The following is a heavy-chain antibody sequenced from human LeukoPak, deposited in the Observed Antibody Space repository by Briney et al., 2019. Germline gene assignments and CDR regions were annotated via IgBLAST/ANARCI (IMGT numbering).Heavy chain of an antibody. CDR2: IKQEGSEK. CDR1: GFTFSSYW. Sequence: GSLKLSCSASGFTFSSYWMRWVRQAPGEGPGGVANIKQEGSEKYHVDSVKGRFTISRDNAKNSLYLQMNSLRAEDTAVYYCASFSGYEYYYYGMDVWGKGTTVSVSS. J-gene: IGHJ6*04. V-gene: IGHV3-7*03. D-gene: IGHD5-12*01. CDR3: ASFSGYEYYYYGMDV.